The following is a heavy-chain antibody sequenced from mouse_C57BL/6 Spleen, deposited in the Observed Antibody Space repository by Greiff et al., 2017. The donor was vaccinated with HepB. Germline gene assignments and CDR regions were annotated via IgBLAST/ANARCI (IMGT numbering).Heavy chain of an antibody. J-gene: IGHJ3*01. CDR1: GFTFSDYG. CDR3: AFSRTGGVLFAY. Sequence: EVKLMESGGGLVKPGGSLKLSCAASGFTFSDYGMHWVRQAPEKGLEWVAYISSGSSTIYYADTVKGRFTISRDNAKNTLFLQMTSLRSEDTAMYYCAFSRTGGVLFAYWGQGTLVTVSA. V-gene: IGHV5-17*01. CDR2: ISSGSSTI.